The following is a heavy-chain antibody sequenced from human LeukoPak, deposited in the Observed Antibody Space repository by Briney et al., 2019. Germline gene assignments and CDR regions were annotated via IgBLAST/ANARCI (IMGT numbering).Heavy chain of an antibody. CDR3: ARARGARITMIVVVDYFDY. CDR1: GGSISSYY. V-gene: IGHV4-59*01. CDR2: IYYSGST. J-gene: IGHJ4*02. Sequence: PSETLSLTCTVSGGSISSYYWSWIRQHPGKGLEWIGYIYYSGSTNYNPSLKSRVTISVDTSKNQFSLKLSSVTAADTAVYYCARARGARITMIVVVDYFDYWGQGTLVTVSS. D-gene: IGHD3-22*01.